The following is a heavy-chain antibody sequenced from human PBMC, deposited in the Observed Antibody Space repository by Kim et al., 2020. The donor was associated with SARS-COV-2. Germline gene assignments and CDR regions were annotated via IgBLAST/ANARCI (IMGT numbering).Heavy chain of an antibody. J-gene: IGHJ5*02. CDR1: GGSISSYY. Sequence: SETLSLTCTVSGGSISSYYWSWIRQPPGKGLEWIGYIYYSGSTNYNPSLKSRVTISVDTSKNQFSLKLSSVTAADTAVYYCAREFRYSSSWYQGWFDPWGQGTLVTVSS. D-gene: IGHD6-13*01. V-gene: IGHV4-59*13. CDR3: AREFRYSSSWYQGWFDP. CDR2: IYYSGST.